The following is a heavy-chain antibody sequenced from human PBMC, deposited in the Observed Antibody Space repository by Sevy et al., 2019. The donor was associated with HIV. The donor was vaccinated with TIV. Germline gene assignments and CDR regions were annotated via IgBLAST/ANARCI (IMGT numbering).Heavy chain of an antibody. D-gene: IGHD4-17*01. CDR2: ISGGGGDT. J-gene: IGHJ4*02. Sequence: GGSLRLSCVASGFAFRGRAMSWVRQAPGKGLEWVSAISGGGGDTYYAPSVKGRFTISRDNSKDTLYLHLNSLRAEDTAMVYCATGLRDYGDYLLAFWGQGTLVTVSS. CDR1: GFAFRGRA. CDR3: ATGLRDYGDYLLAF. V-gene: IGHV3-23*01.